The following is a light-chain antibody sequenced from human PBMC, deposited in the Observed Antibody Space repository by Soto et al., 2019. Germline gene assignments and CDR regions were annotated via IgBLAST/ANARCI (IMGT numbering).Light chain of an antibody. Sequence: DIQMTQSPASVSASVGNRVTITCRASQDISKWIAWYQQKPGRAPKLLIHTASTIQREVPSRFSVSGSGTDFTRTISSLQAEDVAVYYCQQYYSTPPAFGQGTKVDIK. V-gene: IGKV1-12*01. J-gene: IGKJ1*01. CDR1: QDISKW. CDR2: TAS. CDR3: QQYYSTPPA.